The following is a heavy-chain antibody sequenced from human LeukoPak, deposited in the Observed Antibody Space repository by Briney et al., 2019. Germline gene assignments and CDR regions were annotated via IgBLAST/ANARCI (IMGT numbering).Heavy chain of an antibody. V-gene: IGHV3-48*02. CDR2: IGANSAI. D-gene: IGHD3-10*01. Sequence: GGSLRLSCAASGFTYSTYSMNWVRQAPGKGLEWVSYIGANSAIFHADSVKGRFTISRDNAKNSLSLQMNSLRDDDTALYYCAREGYYGAFDIWGQGTMVTVSS. CDR1: GFTYSTYS. J-gene: IGHJ3*02. CDR3: AREGYYGAFDI.